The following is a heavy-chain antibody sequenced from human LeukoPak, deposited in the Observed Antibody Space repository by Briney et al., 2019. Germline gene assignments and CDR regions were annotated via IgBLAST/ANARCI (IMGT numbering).Heavy chain of an antibody. CDR1: GGSISSYY. CDR3: ARIASAGHIDY. V-gene: IGHV4-4*07. CDR2: IYSSGST. J-gene: IGHJ4*02. Sequence: SETLSLTCTVSGGSISSYYWTWIRQPAGRGLEWIGRIYSSGSTNYNPSLKSRVTISVDTSKNQFSLKLSSVTAADTAVFYCARIASAGHIDYWGQGALVTVSS. D-gene: IGHD6-13*01.